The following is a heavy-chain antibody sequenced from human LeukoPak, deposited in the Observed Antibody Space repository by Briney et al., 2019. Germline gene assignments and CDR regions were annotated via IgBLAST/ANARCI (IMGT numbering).Heavy chain of an antibody. V-gene: IGHV4-39*01. D-gene: IGHD2-2*01. J-gene: IGHJ4*02. Sequence: SETLSLTCSASGDSVRNDFYYWGWIRQPPGKGLEWVACLSHAGNTWYNPSLESRLSISVDTSKNQFSLKFSSVAAADTDLYWCARHNAPRRVGFDFWGQGILVTVSS. CDR3: ARHNAPRRVGFDF. CDR2: LSHAGNT. CDR1: GDSVRNDFYY.